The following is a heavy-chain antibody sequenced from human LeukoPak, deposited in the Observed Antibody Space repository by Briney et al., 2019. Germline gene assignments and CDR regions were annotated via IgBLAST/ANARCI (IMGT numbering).Heavy chain of an antibody. V-gene: IGHV4-59*04. CDR2: IYYSGST. Sequence: SETLSLTCTVSGGSISSYYWSWIRQPPGKGLEWIGSIYYSGSTSCNPSLQSRVTMSVDTSKNQFSLKLNSVTAADTAVYYCARPSPGFDPWGQGTLVTVSS. J-gene: IGHJ5*02. CDR1: GGSISSYY. CDR3: ARPSPGFDP.